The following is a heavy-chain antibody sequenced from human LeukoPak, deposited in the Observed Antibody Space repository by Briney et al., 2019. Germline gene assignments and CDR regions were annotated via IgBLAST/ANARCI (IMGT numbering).Heavy chain of an antibody. CDR3: AKDSDYYYGSGSP. CDR1: GFTFSSYG. D-gene: IGHD3-10*01. J-gene: IGHJ5*02. Sequence: GGSLRLSCAASGFTFSSYGMHWVRQAPGKGLEWVAFIRYDGSNKYYADSVEGRFTISRDNSKNTLYLKMNSLRAEDTAVYYCAKDSDYYYGSGSPWGQGTLVTVSS. CDR2: IRYDGSNK. V-gene: IGHV3-30*02.